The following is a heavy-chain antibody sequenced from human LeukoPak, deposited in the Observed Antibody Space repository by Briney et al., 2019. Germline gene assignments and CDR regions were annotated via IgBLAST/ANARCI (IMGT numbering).Heavy chain of an antibody. Sequence: GRSLRLSCAASGFTFDDYAMHWVRQAPGKGLEWVSGISWNSDSIGYADSVKGRFTISRDNAKNSLYLQMNSLRAEDTALYYCASDAFDIWGQGTMVTVSS. V-gene: IGHV3-9*01. J-gene: IGHJ3*02. CDR3: ASDAFDI. CDR2: ISWNSDSI. CDR1: GFTFDDYA.